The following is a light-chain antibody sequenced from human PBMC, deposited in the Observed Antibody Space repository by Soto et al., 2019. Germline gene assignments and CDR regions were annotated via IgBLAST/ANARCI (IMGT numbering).Light chain of an antibody. CDR2: AAS. CDR1: QSISSY. CDR3: QQSYSTQT. J-gene: IGKJ4*01. V-gene: IGKV1-39*01. Sequence: DIPMTQSPSSLSASVGDRVTITCRASQSISSYLNWYQQKPGKAPKLLIYAASSLQSGAPSRFSGSGSGTDFTLTISSLQPEDFATYYCQQSYSTQTFGGGTKVEIK.